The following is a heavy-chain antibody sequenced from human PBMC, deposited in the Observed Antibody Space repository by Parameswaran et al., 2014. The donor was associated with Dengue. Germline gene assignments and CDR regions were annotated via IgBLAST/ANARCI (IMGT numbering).Heavy chain of an antibody. D-gene: IGHD5-12*01. CDR3: ATRRGVATDPFDY. Sequence: VRQMPGKGLEWMGIIYPGDSDTRYSPSFQGQVTISADKSISTAYLQWSSLKASDAAMYYCATRRGVATDPFDYWGQGTLVTVSS. V-gene: IGHV5-51*01. CDR2: IYPGDSDT. J-gene: IGHJ4*02.